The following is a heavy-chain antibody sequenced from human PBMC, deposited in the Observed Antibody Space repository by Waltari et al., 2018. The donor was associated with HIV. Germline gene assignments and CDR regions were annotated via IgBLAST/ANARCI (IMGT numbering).Heavy chain of an antibody. Sequence: QGQLVESGGGVVQPGGSLRLFGAASGLSFSIHGMTRVRPAPGKGLEWVTFIRYDGNTKYYADSVKGRFTISRDNSKNTLYLQMSSLRAEDTAVYYCAKELRSGYSYYYYGMNVWGQGTTVTVSS. CDR1: GLSFSIHG. V-gene: IGHV3-30*02. J-gene: IGHJ6*02. D-gene: IGHD2-15*01. CDR2: IRYDGNTK. CDR3: AKELRSGYSYYYYGMNV.